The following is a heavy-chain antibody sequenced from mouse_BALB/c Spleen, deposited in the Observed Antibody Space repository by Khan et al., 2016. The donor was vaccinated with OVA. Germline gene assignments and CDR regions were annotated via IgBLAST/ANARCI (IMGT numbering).Heavy chain of an antibody. Sequence: QVQLQQSGAELARPGASVKMSCKASGYTFTSYTMHWVTQRPGQGLEWIGYIIPSTVYTNYNQKFKDKATLTADKSSSTAYMQLSSLTSEDSAVFYRAMHFQCYGNRGAMYNWGQGTSVTVSS. CDR1: GYTFTSYT. J-gene: IGHJ4*01. CDR2: IIPSTVYT. D-gene: IGHD1-1*01. CDR3: AMHFQCYGNRGAMYN. V-gene: IGHV1-4*01.